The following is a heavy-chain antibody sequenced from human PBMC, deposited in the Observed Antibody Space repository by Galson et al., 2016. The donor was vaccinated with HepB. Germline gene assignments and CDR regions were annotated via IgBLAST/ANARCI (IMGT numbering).Heavy chain of an antibody. J-gene: IGHJ4*02. CDR1: GFTFSSYA. D-gene: IGHD3-10*01. Sequence: SLRLSCAASGFTFSSYAMHWVRQSAGKGPEWLAVVAHEGTVRYYRDSVRGRFTISRDNSKNMVYLQMNSLRAEDTAVYYCSRVNYYGSGRQQNFDYWGQGTLVTVSS. CDR2: VAHEGTVR. CDR3: SRVNYYGSGRQQNFDY. V-gene: IGHV3-30*03.